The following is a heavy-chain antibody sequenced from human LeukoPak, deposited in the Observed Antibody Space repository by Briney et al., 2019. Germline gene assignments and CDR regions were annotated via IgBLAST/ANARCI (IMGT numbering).Heavy chain of an antibody. Sequence: GGSLRLFCAASGFNFSNYVMHWVRQAPGKGLEWVAVISYDGSNKYYTDSVKGRFTISRDNSKNTLYLQMNSLRVENTAVYHCARGVGWELLSISSYFDYWGQGTLVTVSS. D-gene: IGHD3-10*01. CDR3: ARGVGWELLSISSYFDY. CDR1: GFNFSNYV. J-gene: IGHJ4*02. CDR2: ISYDGSNK. V-gene: IGHV3-30*03.